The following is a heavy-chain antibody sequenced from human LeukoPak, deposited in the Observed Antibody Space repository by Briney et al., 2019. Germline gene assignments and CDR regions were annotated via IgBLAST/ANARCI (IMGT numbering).Heavy chain of an antibody. CDR2: MNPNSGNT. Sequence: ASVKVSCTASGYTFTSYDINWVRQAPGQGLEWMGWMNPNSGNTGYAQKFQGRVTITRNTPISTAYLDLSRLPPEAPALYSFPRVARIPYWGQGTLVTVSS. V-gene: IGHV1-8*01. J-gene: IGHJ4*02. CDR3: PRVARIPY. CDR1: GYTFTSYD.